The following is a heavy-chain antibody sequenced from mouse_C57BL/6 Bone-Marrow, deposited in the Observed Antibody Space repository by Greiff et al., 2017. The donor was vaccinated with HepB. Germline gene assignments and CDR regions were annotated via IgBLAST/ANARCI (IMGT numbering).Heavy chain of an antibody. CDR1: GFTFSDYG. Sequence: EVKLMESGGDLVKPGGSLKLSCAASGFTFSDYGMHWVRQAPEKGLEWVAYISSGSSTIYYADTVKGRFTISRDNAKNTLFLQMTSLRSEDTAMYYCARYYYGSSSWFAYWGQGTLVTVSA. D-gene: IGHD1-1*01. CDR2: ISSGSSTI. J-gene: IGHJ3*01. CDR3: ARYYYGSSSWFAY. V-gene: IGHV5-17*01.